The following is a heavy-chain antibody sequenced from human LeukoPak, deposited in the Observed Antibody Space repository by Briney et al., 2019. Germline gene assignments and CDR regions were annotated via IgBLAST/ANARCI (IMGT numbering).Heavy chain of an antibody. CDR3: ARSGGPDDFWSGSIPNWFDP. J-gene: IGHJ5*02. CDR2: ISSSGSTI. Sequence: GGSLRLSCAASGFTFSDYYMSWIRQAPGKGLEWVSYISSSGSTIYYADSVKGRFTISRDSAKNSLYLQTNSLRAEDTAVYYCARSGGPDDFWSGSIPNWFDPWGQGTLVTVSS. V-gene: IGHV3-11*01. CDR1: GFTFSDYY. D-gene: IGHD3-3*01.